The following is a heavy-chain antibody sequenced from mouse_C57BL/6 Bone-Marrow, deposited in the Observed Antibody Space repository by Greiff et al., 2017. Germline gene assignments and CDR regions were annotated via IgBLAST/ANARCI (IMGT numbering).Heavy chain of an antibody. V-gene: IGHV1-81*01. CDR3: ARETVVAHWYFDV. J-gene: IGHJ1*03. D-gene: IGHD1-1*01. CDR1: GYTFTSYG. CDR2: IYPRSGNT. Sequence: QVQLQQSGAELARPGASVKLSCKASGYTFTSYGISWVKQRTGQGLEWIGEIYPRSGNTYYNEKFKGKATLTADKSSSTAYMELRSLTSEDSAVYLCARETVVAHWYFDVWGTGTTVTVSS.